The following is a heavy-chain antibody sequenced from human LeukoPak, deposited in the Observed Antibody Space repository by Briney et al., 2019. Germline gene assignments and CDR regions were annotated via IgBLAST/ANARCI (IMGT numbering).Heavy chain of an antibody. CDR1: GFSFKDYY. V-gene: IGHV3-11*01. CDR2: INVNGGAM. Sequence: PGGSLRLSCAASGFSFKDYYFSWIRQAPGKGLEWVSFINVNGGAMYYADFVKGRFTISRDNAKSSLYLEMNSLRVEDTAVYYCARGPRILAAGSYYFDYWGQGTLVTVSS. J-gene: IGHJ4*02. D-gene: IGHD6-13*01. CDR3: ARGPRILAAGSYYFDY.